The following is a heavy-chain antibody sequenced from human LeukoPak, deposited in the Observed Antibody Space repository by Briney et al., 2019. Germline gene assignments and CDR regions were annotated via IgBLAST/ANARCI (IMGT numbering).Heavy chain of an antibody. CDR3: AGGGFGWGSHFDY. CDR1: GYTFTSYD. D-gene: IGHD3-10*01. Sequence: ASVKVSCKASGYTFTSYDINWVRQATGQGLEWMGWMNPNSGDTGYVQKFQGRVTMTRSTSISTAYMELSSLRSEDTAIYYCAGGGFGWGSHFDYGGRGPLVTVSS. V-gene: IGHV1-8*01. J-gene: IGHJ4*02. CDR2: MNPNSGDT.